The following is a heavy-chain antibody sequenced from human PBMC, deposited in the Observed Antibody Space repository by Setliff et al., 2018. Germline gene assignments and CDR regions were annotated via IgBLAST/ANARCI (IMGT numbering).Heavy chain of an antibody. Sequence: SVKVSCKASGGTFSSYAISWVRQAPGQGLEWMGGIIPIFGTANYAQKFQGRVTITADESTSTAYMGLSSLRSEDTAVYYCARTLITFGGVIVMNYYYYYMDVWGKGTTVTVSS. CDR3: ARTLITFGGVIVMNYYYYYMDV. J-gene: IGHJ6*03. D-gene: IGHD3-16*02. V-gene: IGHV1-69*13. CDR2: IIPIFGTA. CDR1: GGTFSSYA.